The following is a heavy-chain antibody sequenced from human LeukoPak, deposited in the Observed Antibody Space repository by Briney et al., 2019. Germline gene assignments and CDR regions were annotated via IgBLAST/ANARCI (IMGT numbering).Heavy chain of an antibody. CDR2: ISGSGSNT. J-gene: IGHJ4*02. Sequence: HPGGSLRLSCAASGFTFSSYTMSWVRQAPAKGLEWVSAISGSGSNTYYADSVKGRFTISRDNSKNTLYLQMNSLRAEDTAVYYSAVPQWELLNWGQGTLVTVSS. CDR1: GFTFSSYT. CDR3: AVPQWELLN. D-gene: IGHD1-26*01. V-gene: IGHV3-23*01.